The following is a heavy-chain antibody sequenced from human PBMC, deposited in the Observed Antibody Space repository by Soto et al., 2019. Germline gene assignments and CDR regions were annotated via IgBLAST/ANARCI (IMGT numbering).Heavy chain of an antibody. Sequence: QVQLVQSGAEVKKPGASVKVSCKASGGTFSSYAISWVRQAPGQGLEWMGGIIPICGTANYAQKFQGRVTITADESTSTAYMELSSLRSEDTAVYYCARDRGVQQLADYYYGMDVWGQGTTVTVSS. CDR1: GGTFSSYA. V-gene: IGHV1-69*01. CDR2: IIPICGTA. CDR3: ARDRGVQQLADYYYGMDV. D-gene: IGHD6-13*01. J-gene: IGHJ6*02.